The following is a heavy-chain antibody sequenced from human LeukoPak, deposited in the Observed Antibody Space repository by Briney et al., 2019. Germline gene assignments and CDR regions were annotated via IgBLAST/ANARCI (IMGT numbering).Heavy chain of an antibody. J-gene: IGHJ5*02. CDR3: AKGDSSGAKRNWFDP. CDR2: INGSGGST. CDR1: GFTFSSYA. D-gene: IGHD3-22*01. Sequence: GGSLRLSCAASGFTFSSYAMSWVRQAPGKGLEWVSAINGSGGSTYYADSVKGRFTISRDNSKNTLYLQMNSLRAEDTAVYYCAKGDSSGAKRNWFDPWGQGTLVTVSS. V-gene: IGHV3-23*01.